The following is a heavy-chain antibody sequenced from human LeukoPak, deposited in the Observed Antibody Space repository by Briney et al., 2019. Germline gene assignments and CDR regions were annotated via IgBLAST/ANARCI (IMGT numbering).Heavy chain of an antibody. CDR3: ASSYHYYDSSGYNDY. CDR1: GFTFSSYS. D-gene: IGHD3-22*01. Sequence: GGSLRLSCAASGFTFSSYSMNWVRQAPGKGLERVSSISSSSSYIYYADSVKGRFTISRDNAKNSLYLQMNSLRAEDTAVYYCASSYHYYDSSGYNDYWGQGTLVTVSS. J-gene: IGHJ4*02. V-gene: IGHV3-21*01. CDR2: ISSSSSYI.